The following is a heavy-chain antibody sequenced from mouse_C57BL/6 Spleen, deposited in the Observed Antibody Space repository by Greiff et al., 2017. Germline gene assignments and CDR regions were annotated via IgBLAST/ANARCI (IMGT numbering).Heavy chain of an antibody. J-gene: IGHJ2*01. V-gene: IGHV1-64*01. CDR2: IHPNSGST. CDR1: GYTFTSYW. D-gene: IGHD3-3*01. CDR3: TGGPDYFDY. Sequence: VQLQQPGAELVKPGASVKLSCKASGYTFTSYWMHWVKQRPGQGLEWIGMIHPNSGSTNYNEKFKSKATLTVDKSSSTAFMQLSSLTSEDSAFYNCTGGPDYFDYGGQGTTLTVAS.